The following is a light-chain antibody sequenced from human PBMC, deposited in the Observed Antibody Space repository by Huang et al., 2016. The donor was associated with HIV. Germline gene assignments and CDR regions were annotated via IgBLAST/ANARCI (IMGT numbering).Light chain of an antibody. CDR1: QRISSN. Sequence: EIVMTQSPATLSVSPGESATLPCRASQRISSNVAWYQQKPGQAPRLLIYGACTRAPGIAARVSGSGSGTEFTLTITSRQSEDFAVYYCQQYNDWPPEYTFGQGTRLEIK. CDR3: QQYNDWPPEYT. CDR2: GAC. J-gene: IGKJ2*01. V-gene: IGKV3-15*01.